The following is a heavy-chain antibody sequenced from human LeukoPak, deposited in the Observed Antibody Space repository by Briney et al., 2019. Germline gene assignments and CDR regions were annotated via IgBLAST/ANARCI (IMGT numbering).Heavy chain of an antibody. D-gene: IGHD1-14*01. Sequence: GGSLRLSCAASGFTFSSYSMNWVRQAPGKGLEWVSSISSSSSYIYYADSVKGRFTISRDNAKNSLYLQMNSLRAADTAVYYCARGILAWPGGAVDYWGQGTLVTVSS. CDR2: ISSSSSYI. J-gene: IGHJ4*02. CDR1: GFTFSSYS. CDR3: ARGILAWPGGAVDY. V-gene: IGHV3-21*04.